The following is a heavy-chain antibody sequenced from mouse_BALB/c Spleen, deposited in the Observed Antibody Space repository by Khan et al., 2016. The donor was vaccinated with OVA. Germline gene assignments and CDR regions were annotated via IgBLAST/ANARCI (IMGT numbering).Heavy chain of an antibody. D-gene: IGHD2-4*01. CDR1: GYSITSEYA. V-gene: IGHV3-2*02. CDR2: INYSGNT. J-gene: IGHJ3*01. CDR3: ARKDYYDYDPSPY. Sequence: EVQLVESGPGLVKPSQSLSLTCTVTGYSITSEYAWNWIRQFPGNKLEWMGYINYSGNTRFNPSLKSRTSITRDTSKNQFFLQLSSVTTEDTATYYCARKDYYDYDPSPYWGQGTLVTVSA.